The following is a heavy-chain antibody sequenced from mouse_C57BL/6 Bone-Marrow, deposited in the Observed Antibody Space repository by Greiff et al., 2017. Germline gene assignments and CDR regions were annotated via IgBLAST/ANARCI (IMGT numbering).Heavy chain of an antibody. D-gene: IGHD1-1*01. CDR1: GFNIKDYY. CDR3: ARDYGSSSLFAY. J-gene: IGHJ3*01. CDR2: IDPEDGET. Sequence: EVKVEESGAELVKPGASVKLSCTASGFNIKDYYMHWVKQRTEQGLEWIGRIDPEDGETKYAPKFQGKATITADTSSNTAYLQLSSLTSEDTAVYYCARDYGSSSLFAYWGQGTLVTVSA. V-gene: IGHV14-2*01.